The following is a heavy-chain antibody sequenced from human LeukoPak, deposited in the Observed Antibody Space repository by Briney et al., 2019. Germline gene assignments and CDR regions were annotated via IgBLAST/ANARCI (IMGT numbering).Heavy chain of an antibody. D-gene: IGHD4-17*01. V-gene: IGHV3-23*01. CDR3: AKGPTTIDAFDI. J-gene: IGHJ3*02. Sequence: GGSLRLSCAASGFTISSYAMSWVRQAPGKGLEWVSTIRGSGGSTYYADSVKGRFTISRDNSKNTLYLQMNSLRVEDTAVYFCAKGPTTIDAFDIWGQGTMVTVSS. CDR2: IRGSGGST. CDR1: GFTISSYA.